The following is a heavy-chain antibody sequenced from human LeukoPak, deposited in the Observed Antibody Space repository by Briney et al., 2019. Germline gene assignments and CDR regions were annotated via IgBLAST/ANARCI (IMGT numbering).Heavy chain of an antibody. V-gene: IGHV3-13*01. CDR3: ATYDILTGYEY. CDR1: GFTFSSYG. Sequence: GGTLRLSCAASGFTFSSYGMNWVRQATGKGLEWVSGISTAGDTHYPGSVKGGFTISRENDQKSLYLQMNSLRAGDTAVYYCATYDILTGYEYWGQGTLVTVSS. J-gene: IGHJ4*02. CDR2: ISTAGDT. D-gene: IGHD3-9*01.